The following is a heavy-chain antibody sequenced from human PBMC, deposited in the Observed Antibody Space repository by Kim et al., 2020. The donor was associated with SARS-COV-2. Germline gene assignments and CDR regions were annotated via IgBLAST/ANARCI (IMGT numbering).Heavy chain of an antibody. J-gene: IGHJ4*02. D-gene: IGHD2-8*01. CDR2: I. V-gene: IGHV4-30-2*05. CDR3: ARYEVVSGIDY. Sequence: IYYNPSLKSRVTISVDTSKNQFSLKLSSVTAADTAVYYCARYEVVSGIDYWGQGTLVTVSS.